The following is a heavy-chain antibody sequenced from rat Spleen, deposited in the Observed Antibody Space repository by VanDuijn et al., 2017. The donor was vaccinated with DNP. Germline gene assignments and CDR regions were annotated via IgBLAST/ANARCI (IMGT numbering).Heavy chain of an antibody. V-gene: IGHV5-7*01. CDR3: ARPDS. CDR2: ISHDGNNT. Sequence: EVQLVESGGGLVQPGRSLKLSCAASGFTFSDFYMAWVRQAPKKGLEWVATISHDGNNTYYRDSVKGRFTISRDNAKSTLYLQMDSLRSEDTATYYCARPDSWGQGVMVTVSS. J-gene: IGHJ2*01. CDR1: GFTFSDFY.